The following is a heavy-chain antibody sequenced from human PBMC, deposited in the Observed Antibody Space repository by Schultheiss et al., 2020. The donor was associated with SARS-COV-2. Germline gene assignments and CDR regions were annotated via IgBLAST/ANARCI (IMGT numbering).Heavy chain of an antibody. CDR1: GFTFSDYY. Sequence: GGSLRLSCAASGFTFSDYYMSWIRQAPGKGLEWVSSISSSSSYIYYADSVKGRFTISRDNSKNTLYLQMNSLRAEDTAVYYCARDLEHPPPTYYYGSGSRYGMDVWGQGTTVTVSS. D-gene: IGHD3-10*01. CDR2: ISSSSSYI. V-gene: IGHV3-11*06. J-gene: IGHJ6*02. CDR3: ARDLEHPPPTYYYGSGSRYGMDV.